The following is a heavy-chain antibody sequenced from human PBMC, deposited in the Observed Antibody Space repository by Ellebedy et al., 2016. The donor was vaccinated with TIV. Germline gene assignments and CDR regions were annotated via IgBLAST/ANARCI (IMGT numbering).Heavy chain of an antibody. V-gene: IGHV4-59*13. D-gene: IGHD3-3*01. CDR2: IYGSGTT. CDR3: ARASADRYEFWSGYRFDH. J-gene: IGHJ4*02. Sequence: SETLSLXXTVSGGYIGSFYWSWIRQPPGKGLEWIGYIYGSGTTKYNSSLKSRVTISVDTSNNQFSLNLRSATAADTAMYYCARASADRYEFWSGYRFDHWGQGTLVTVSS. CDR1: GGYIGSFY.